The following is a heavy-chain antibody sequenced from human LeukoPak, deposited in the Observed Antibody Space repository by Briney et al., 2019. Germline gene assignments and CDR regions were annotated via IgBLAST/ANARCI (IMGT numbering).Heavy chain of an antibody. CDR1: GHTFTGYY. CDR3: ARMSNSSPIIDY. D-gene: IGHD6-13*01. V-gene: IGHV1-2*02. CDR2: INPNSGGT. J-gene: IGHJ4*02. Sequence: ASVKVSCKASGHTFTGYYMHWVRQAPGQGLEWMGWINPNSGGTNYAQKFQGRVTMTRDTSISTAYMELSRLRSDDTAVYYCARMSNSSPIIDYWGQGTLVTVSS.